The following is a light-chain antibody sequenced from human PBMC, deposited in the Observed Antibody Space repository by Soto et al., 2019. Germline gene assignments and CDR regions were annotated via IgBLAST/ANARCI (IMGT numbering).Light chain of an antibody. J-gene: IGKJ2*01. CDR3: QHYNSYPYS. Sequence: DIQMTQSPSPLSASVGDRVTITCRASQSISSWLAWYQQKPGKAPKLLIYKASSLESGVTSRFSGSGSGTEFTLTISSLQTDDCATYYCQHYNSYPYSFGQGTKLEIK. V-gene: IGKV1-5*03. CDR1: QSISSW. CDR2: KAS.